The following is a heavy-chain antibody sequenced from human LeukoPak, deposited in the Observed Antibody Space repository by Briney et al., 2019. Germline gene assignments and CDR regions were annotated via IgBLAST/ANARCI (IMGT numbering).Heavy chain of an antibody. J-gene: IGHJ4*02. V-gene: IGHV1-24*01. CDR2: FDPEDGET. D-gene: IGHD1-1*01. Sequence: ASVKVSCKVSGYSLSELSMHWVRQAPGKGLEGLGGFDPEDGETIYAQKFQGRVILTEDTYTDTTYMELRSLRSEDTAVYYCATYQYIWKYFDYWGQGTLLTVSS. CDR3: ATYQYIWKYFDY. CDR1: GYSLSELS.